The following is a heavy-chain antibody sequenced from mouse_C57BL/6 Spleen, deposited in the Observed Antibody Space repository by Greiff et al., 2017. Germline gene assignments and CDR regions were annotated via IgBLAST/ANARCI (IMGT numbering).Heavy chain of an antibody. CDR3: AREAYGNDWYFDV. D-gene: IGHD1-1*01. CDR1: GYTFTSYW. CDR2: IDPSDSET. V-gene: IGHV1-52*01. J-gene: IGHJ1*03. Sequence: VQLQQPGAELVRPGSSVKLSCKASGYTFTSYWMHWVKQRPIQGLEWIGNIDPSDSETHYNQKFKDKATLTVDKSSSTAYMQLSSLTSEDSAVYYCAREAYGNDWYFDVWGTGTTVTVSS.